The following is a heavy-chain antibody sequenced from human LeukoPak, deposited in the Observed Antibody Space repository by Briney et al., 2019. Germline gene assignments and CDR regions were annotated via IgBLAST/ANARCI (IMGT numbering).Heavy chain of an antibody. V-gene: IGHV3-23*01. CDR3: AKQLRYCSDGYCYFDY. CDR2: ISSSGTDT. D-gene: IGHD2-15*01. Sequence: QAGGSLRLSCAASGFTFRSSAMSWVRQAPGKGPEWVSSISSSGTDTSYADPEKGRFTISKDNSKNTLYLQMNSLRADDTAVYYCAKQLRYCSDGYCYFDYWGQGTLVTVSS. J-gene: IGHJ4*02. CDR1: GFTFRSSA.